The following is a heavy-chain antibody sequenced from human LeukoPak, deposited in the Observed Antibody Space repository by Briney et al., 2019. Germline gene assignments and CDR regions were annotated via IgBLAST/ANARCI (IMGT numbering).Heavy chain of an antibody. J-gene: IGHJ4*02. D-gene: IGHD7-27*01. CDR3: ARHGNWGLGQYYFDY. Sequence: SETLSLTCTVSGGSMSNYCWSWIRQPPGKGLEWIGYICYNGITNYNPSLKSRVTISVDTSKNQLSLKLCSVTAADTAVYYCARHGNWGLGQYYFDYRGQGTLVTVSS. CDR2: ICYNGIT. V-gene: IGHV4-59*08. CDR1: GGSMSNYC.